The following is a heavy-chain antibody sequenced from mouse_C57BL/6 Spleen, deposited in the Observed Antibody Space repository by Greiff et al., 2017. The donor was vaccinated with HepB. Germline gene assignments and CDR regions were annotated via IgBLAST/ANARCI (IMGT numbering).Heavy chain of an antibody. CDR1: GYSFTDYN. J-gene: IGHJ2*01. CDR3: TRTRPISYYFDY. V-gene: IGHV1-39*01. Sequence: VQLQQSGPELVKPGASVKISCKASGYSFTDYNMNWVKQSHGKSLEWIGVINPNDGTTSYNQKFKGKATLTVDKSSSTAYMQLNSLTSKDSAVYYYTRTRPISYYFDYWGQGTTLTVSS. CDR2: INPNDGTT.